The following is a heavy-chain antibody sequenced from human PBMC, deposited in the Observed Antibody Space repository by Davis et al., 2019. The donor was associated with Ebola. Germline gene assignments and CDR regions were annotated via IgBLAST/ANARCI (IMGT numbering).Heavy chain of an antibody. CDR3: ARGDYGDCFDY. D-gene: IGHD4-17*01. Sequence: MPSETLSLTCAVYGGSFSGYYWSWIRQPPGKGLEWIGEINHSGSTNYNPSLKSRVTISVDTSKNQFSLKLSSVTAADTAVYYCARGDYGDCFDYWGQGTLVTVSS. J-gene: IGHJ4*02. V-gene: IGHV4-34*01. CDR1: GGSFSGYY. CDR2: INHSGST.